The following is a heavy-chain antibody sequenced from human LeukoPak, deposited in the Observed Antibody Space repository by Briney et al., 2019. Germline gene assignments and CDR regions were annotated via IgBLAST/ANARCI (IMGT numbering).Heavy chain of an antibody. Sequence: SETLSLTCTVSGGSISSYYWSWIRQPAGKGLEWIGRIYTSGSTNYNPSLKSRVTMSVDSSKNQFSLKVSSVTAADTAVYYCARVGSGGDFWSGSYYFDYWGQGTLVTVSS. J-gene: IGHJ4*02. D-gene: IGHD3-3*01. V-gene: IGHV4-4*07. CDR3: ARVGSGGDFWSGSYYFDY. CDR1: GGSISSYY. CDR2: IYTSGST.